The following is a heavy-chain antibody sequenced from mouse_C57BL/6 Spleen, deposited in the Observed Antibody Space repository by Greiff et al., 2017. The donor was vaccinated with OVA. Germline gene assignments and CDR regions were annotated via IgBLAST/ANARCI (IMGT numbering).Heavy chain of an antibody. D-gene: IGHD1-1*01. Sequence: VQLQQSGAELARPGASVKLSCKASGYTFTSYGISWVKQRTGQGLEWIGEIYPRSGNTYYNEKFKGKATLTADKSSSTAYMELRSLTSEDSAVYFCAGNYGSSSLFDYWGQGTTLTVSS. J-gene: IGHJ2*01. V-gene: IGHV1-81*01. CDR2: IYPRSGNT. CDR1: GYTFTSYG. CDR3: AGNYGSSSLFDY.